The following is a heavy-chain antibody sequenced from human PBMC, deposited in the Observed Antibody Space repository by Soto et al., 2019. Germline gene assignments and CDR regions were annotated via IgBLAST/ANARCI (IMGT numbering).Heavy chain of an antibody. CDR2: ISDSSGST. CDR1: GFIFSSFG. D-gene: IGHD3-9*01. V-gene: IGHV3-48*02. J-gene: IGHJ4*02. CDR3: ARVETSYDILAGYQPRYFDY. Sequence: GGSLRLSCAASGFIFSSFGLNWVRQAPGKGLEWISYISDSSGSTYYADSVKGRFTISRDNAKNSLFLQLNSLRDEDTAVYYCARVETSYDILAGYQPRYFDYWGQGTLVTVSS.